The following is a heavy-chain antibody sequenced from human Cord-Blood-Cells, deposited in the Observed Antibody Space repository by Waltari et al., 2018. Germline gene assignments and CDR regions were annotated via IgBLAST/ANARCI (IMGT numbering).Heavy chain of an antibody. Sequence: AVYGGSFSGYYWSWIRQPPGKGLEWIGEINHSGSTNYNPSLKSRVTISVDTSKNQFSLKLSSVTAADTAVYYCACRDGYNDAFDIWGQGTMVTVSS. V-gene: IGHV4-34*01. CDR2: INHSGST. CDR3: ACRDGYNDAFDI. D-gene: IGHD5-12*01. CDR1: GGSFSGYY. J-gene: IGHJ3*02.